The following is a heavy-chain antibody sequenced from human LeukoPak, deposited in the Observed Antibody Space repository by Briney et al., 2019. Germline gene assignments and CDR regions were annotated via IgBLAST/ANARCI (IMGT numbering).Heavy chain of an antibody. Sequence: SETLSLTRTVSGGSISSSSYYWGWIRQPPGKGLEWIGSIYYCGSTYYNPSLKSRVTISVDTSKNQFSLKLSSVTAADTAVYYCARQVMDYDFWSGYYAHAFDIWGQGTMVTVSS. CDR1: GGSISSSSYY. J-gene: IGHJ3*02. CDR3: ARQVMDYDFWSGYYAHAFDI. V-gene: IGHV4-39*01. CDR2: IYYCGST. D-gene: IGHD3-3*01.